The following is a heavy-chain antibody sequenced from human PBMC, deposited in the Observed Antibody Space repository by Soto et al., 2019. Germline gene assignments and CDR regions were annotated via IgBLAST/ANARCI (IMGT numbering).Heavy chain of an antibody. V-gene: IGHV3-33*01. CDR3: ARGDNYYDSSGYHYTPLFDY. J-gene: IGHJ4*02. CDR1: GFTFDIQG. Sequence: GGSLRLSCAASGFTFDIQGMHWVRQAPGKGLEWVAVVWYDGSKKYYADSVKGRFTVSRDNSKNTLYLQMNSLRAEDTAVYYCARGDNYYDSSGYHYTPLFDYWGQGTLVTVSS. D-gene: IGHD3-22*01. CDR2: VWYDGSKK.